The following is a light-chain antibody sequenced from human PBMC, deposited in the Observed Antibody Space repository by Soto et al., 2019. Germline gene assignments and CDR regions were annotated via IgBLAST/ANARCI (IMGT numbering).Light chain of an antibody. CDR1: QSLLHSNGYNY. V-gene: IGKV2-28*01. Sequence: DIVMTQSPLSLPVTPGEPASISCRSSQSLLHSNGYNYLDWYQQKPGKAPNLLIYTASNLQSGVPSRFSGSGSGTDFTLTISSLQPEDFATYYCQQSYNTPYTFGQGTKLEIK. CDR2: TAS. CDR3: QQSYNTPYT. J-gene: IGKJ2*01.